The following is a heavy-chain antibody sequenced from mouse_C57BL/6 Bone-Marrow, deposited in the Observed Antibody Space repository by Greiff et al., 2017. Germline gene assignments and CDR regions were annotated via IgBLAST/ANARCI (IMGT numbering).Heavy chain of an antibody. J-gene: IGHJ4*01. CDR2: ISPGDGDT. Sequence: QVQLLQSGAELVKPGASVKISCTASGFAFSSYWMNWVQQRPGKGLEWIGKISPGDGDTNYNGKLKGQVTLTADKASSTAYMQLSSLTSEDSAVYFCARHEYAMDDWGKGTSVTVSS. CDR3: ARHEYAMDD. CDR1: GFAFSSYW. V-gene: IGHV1-80*01.